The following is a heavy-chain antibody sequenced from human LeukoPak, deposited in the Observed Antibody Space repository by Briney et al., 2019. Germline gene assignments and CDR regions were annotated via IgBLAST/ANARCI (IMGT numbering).Heavy chain of an antibody. CDR2: ISSSSSTI. V-gene: IGHV3-48*01. Sequence: PGGSLRLSCAASGFSFSTYSMTWVRQAPGKGLEWVSYISSSSSTIYYGGSVKGRFTISRDNSKNTLYLQMNSLRAEDTAVYYCAKDLADYGSGSPVDYWGQGTLVTVSS. CDR3: AKDLADYGSGSPVDY. J-gene: IGHJ4*02. CDR1: GFSFSTYS. D-gene: IGHD3-10*01.